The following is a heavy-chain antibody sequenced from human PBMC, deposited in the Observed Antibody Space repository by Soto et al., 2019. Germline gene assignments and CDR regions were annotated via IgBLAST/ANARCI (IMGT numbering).Heavy chain of an antibody. CDR2: IKSKTDGGTT. V-gene: IGHV3-15*01. Sequence: GGSLRLSCAASGFTFSNAWMSWVRQAPGKGLEWVGRIKSKTDGGTTDYAAPVKGRFTISRDDSKNTLYLQMNSLKTEDTAVYYCTTDVEQLPFYYYYYGMDVWGQGTTVTVSS. D-gene: IGHD6-6*01. J-gene: IGHJ6*02. CDR3: TTDVEQLPFYYYYYGMDV. CDR1: GFTFSNAW.